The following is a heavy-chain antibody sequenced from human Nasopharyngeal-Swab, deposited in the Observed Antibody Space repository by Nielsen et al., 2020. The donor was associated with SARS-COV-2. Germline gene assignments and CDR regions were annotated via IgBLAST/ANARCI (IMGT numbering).Heavy chain of an antibody. Sequence: SGPTLVKPSQTLTLTCTFSGFSLSTSLVGVSWVRQLPGQDLEWLALLYWDDDNRYNPSLKNRITITRDTPKNQVVLTMTNMDPVDTATYYCVHSTGWRLDYWGQGTLVTVSS. CDR2: LYWDDDN. V-gene: IGHV2-5*02. J-gene: IGHJ4*02. CDR1: GFSLSTSLVG. CDR3: VHSTGWRLDY. D-gene: IGHD6-19*01.